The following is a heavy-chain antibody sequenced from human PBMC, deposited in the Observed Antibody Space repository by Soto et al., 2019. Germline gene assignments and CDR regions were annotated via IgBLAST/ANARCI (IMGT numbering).Heavy chain of an antibody. Sequence: GGSLRLSCVASGFSVSSYWMNWVRQAPGKGLEWVANIKEDGSEKNYVDSVKGRFNISRDNTKNSLYLQMSSLRVEDTAVYYCACLTLDCWGPGTLVTVSS. CDR1: GFSVSSYW. V-gene: IGHV3-7*01. CDR2: IKEDGSEK. CDR3: ACLTLDC. D-gene: IGHD2-21*02. J-gene: IGHJ4*02.